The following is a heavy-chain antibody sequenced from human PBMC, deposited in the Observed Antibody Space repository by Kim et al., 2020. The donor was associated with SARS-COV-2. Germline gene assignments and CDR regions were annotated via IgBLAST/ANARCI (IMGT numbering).Heavy chain of an antibody. D-gene: IGHD4-17*01. CDR3: AREPRSDYGENYFDY. V-gene: IGHV3-30*01. J-gene: IGHJ4*02. Sequence: DSVTGRFTISRDNSKNTLYLQMNSLRAEDTAVYYCAREPRSDYGENYFDYWGQGTLVTVSS.